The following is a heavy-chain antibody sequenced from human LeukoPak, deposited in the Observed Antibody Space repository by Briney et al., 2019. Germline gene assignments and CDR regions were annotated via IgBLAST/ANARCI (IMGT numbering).Heavy chain of an antibody. V-gene: IGHV1-2*06. J-gene: IGHJ4*02. CDR3: ARDGSVSSGYPNY. Sequence: ASVTVSCTASGYTFTGYYMHWVRQAPGQGLEWMGRINPNSGGTNYAQKLQGRVTMTTDTSTSTAYMELRSLRSDDTAVYYCARDGSVSSGYPNYWGQGTLVTVSS. D-gene: IGHD3-22*01. CDR1: GYTFTGYY. CDR2: INPNSGGT.